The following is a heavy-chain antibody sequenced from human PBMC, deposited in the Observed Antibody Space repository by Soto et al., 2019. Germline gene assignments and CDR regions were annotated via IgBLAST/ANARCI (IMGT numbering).Heavy chain of an antibody. J-gene: IGHJ4*02. D-gene: IGHD3-10*01. CDR3: VLWPPYYFDY. CDR2: ISGSGGST. Sequence: HPGGSLGLSCAASGVTFSSYAMSWFRQAPGKGLEWVSAISGSGGSTYYADSVKGRFTISRDNSKNTLYLQMNSLRAEDTAVYYCVLWPPYYFDYWGQGTLVTVSS. V-gene: IGHV3-23*01. CDR1: GVTFSSYA.